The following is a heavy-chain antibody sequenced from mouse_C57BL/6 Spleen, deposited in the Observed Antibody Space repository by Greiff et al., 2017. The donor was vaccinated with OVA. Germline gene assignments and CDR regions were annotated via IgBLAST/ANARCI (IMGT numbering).Heavy chain of an antibody. CDR3: ARDPYWDVVYFDV. D-gene: IGHD4-1*01. Sequence: VQLQQSGPELVKPGASVKISCKASGYTFTDYYMNWVKQSHGKSLEWIGDINPNNGGTSYNQKFKGKATLTVDKSSSTAYMELRSLTSENSAVYYCARDPYWDVVYFDVWGTGTTVTVSS. V-gene: IGHV1-26*01. CDR2: INPNNGGT. J-gene: IGHJ1*03. CDR1: GYTFTDYY.